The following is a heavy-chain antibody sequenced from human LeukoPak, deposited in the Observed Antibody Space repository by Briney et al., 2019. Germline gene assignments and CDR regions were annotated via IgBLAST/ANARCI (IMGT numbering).Heavy chain of an antibody. CDR2: ITSSCSTI. CDR1: GFTFSSYE. D-gene: IGHD3-22*01. Sequence: AGGSLRLSCAASGFTFSSYEMNWVRQAPGKGLEWVSYITSSCSTIYYADSVKGRFTISRDNAKNSLYLQMNSLRAEDTAVYYCARDPMGGEYYYDTSGVHYWGQGTLVTVSS. CDR3: ARDPMGGEYYYDTSGVHY. J-gene: IGHJ4*02. V-gene: IGHV3-48*03.